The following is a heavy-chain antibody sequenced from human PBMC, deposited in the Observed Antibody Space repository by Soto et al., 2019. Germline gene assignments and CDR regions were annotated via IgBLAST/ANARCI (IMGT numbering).Heavy chain of an antibody. J-gene: IGHJ5*02. V-gene: IGHV3-21*01. Sequence: TGGSLRLSCAASGFTFSSYSMNWVRQAPGKGLEWVSSISSSSSYIYYADSVKGRFTNSRDNAKNSLYLQMNSLRAEDTAVYYCARDRFLPKLWFGEMRGWFDPWGQGTLVTVSS. D-gene: IGHD3-10*01. CDR3: ARDRFLPKLWFGEMRGWFDP. CDR2: ISSSSSYI. CDR1: GFTFSSYS.